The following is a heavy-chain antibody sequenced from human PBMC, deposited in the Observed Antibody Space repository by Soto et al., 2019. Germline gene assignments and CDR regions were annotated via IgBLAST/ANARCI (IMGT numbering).Heavy chain of an antibody. CDR3: VKDLAYSSDDVGNPFDY. Sequence: PGGSLRLSCAASGFTFSSYAMNWVRQAPGKGLEWVSAISGSGGSTYYADSVKGRFTISRDNSKNTLYLHMNSLRAEDTAVYYCVKDLAYSSDDVGNPFDYWGQGSLVTVSS. J-gene: IGHJ4*02. CDR1: GFTFSSYA. D-gene: IGHD2-15*01. V-gene: IGHV3-23*01. CDR2: ISGSGGST.